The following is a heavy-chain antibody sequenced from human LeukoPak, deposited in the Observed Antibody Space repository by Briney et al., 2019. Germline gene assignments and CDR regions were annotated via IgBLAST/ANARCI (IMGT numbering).Heavy chain of an antibody. CDR1: GFTFSHYG. CDR2: IRYDGSNK. D-gene: IGHD3-10*01. V-gene: IGHV3-30*02. Sequence: PGGSLRLSCTASGFTFSHYGMHWVRRAPGKGLEWVAFIRYDGSNKYYADSVKGRFTISRDNSKDTLYLQMNSLRVEDTAVYYCAKQRDSGSLFDPWGQGTQVTVFS. CDR3: AKQRDSGSLFDP. J-gene: IGHJ5*02.